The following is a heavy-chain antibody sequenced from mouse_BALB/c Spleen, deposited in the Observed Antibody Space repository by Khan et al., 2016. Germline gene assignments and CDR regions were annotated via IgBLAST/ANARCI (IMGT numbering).Heavy chain of an antibody. V-gene: IGHV3-8*02. D-gene: IGHD1-1*01. J-gene: IGHJ4*01. CDR2: ISHSGST. CDR1: GDSITSGY. CDR3: ARYGGSTYVRGMDY. Sequence: MQLEESGPSLVKLSQTLSLTCSVTGDSITSGYWNWIRKFPGNKLEYMGYISHSGSTYYNPSLKSRISITRDTSKNQYYLQLNSVTTEDTATYYCARYGGSTYVRGMDYWGQGTSVTVSS.